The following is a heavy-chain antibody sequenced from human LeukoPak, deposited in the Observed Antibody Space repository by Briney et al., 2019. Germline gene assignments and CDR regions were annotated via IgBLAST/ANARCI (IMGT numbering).Heavy chain of an antibody. CDR2: IYYSGST. D-gene: IGHD2-2*01. V-gene: IGHV4-59*11. CDR3: ARESRYCSSTSCGFDP. J-gene: IGHJ5*02. CDR1: GGSISSHY. Sequence: PSETLSLTCTVSGGSISSHYRSWIRQPPGKGLEWIGYIYYSGSTNYNPSLKSRVTIPVDTSKNQFSLKLSSVTAADTAVYYCARESRYCSSTSCGFDPWGREPWSPSPQ.